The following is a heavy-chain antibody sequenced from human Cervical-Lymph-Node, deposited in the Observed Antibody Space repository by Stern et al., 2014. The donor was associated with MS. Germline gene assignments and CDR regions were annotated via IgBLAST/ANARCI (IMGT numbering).Heavy chain of an antibody. J-gene: IGHJ5*02. CDR3: ASQRGIAAAGTRTNWFDP. CDR1: GGSISSSSYY. CDR2: IYYSGST. V-gene: IGHV4-39*01. Sequence: QEQLQESGPGLVKPSETLSLTCTVSGGSISSSSYYWGWIRQPPGKGLEWIGSIYYSGSTYYNPSLKSRVTISVDTSKNQFSLNRSFVTAADTAVYYCASQRGIAAAGTRTNWFDPWGQGTLVTVSS. D-gene: IGHD6-13*01.